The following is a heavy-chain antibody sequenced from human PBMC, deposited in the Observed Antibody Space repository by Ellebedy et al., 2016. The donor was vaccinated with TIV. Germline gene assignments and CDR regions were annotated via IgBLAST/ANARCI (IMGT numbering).Heavy chain of an antibody. CDR1: GGSISSSSFH. Sequence: MPGGSLRLSCTVSGGSISSSSFHWGWIRQPPGKGLEWIGTIWHTGTSWYNTSLESRLTVSVDTSKNQFSMKLSSLSAADTALYYCVRGGGNAFDIWGQGTKVTVSS. CDR2: IWHTGTS. J-gene: IGHJ3*02. CDR3: VRGGGNAFDI. V-gene: IGHV4-39*07. D-gene: IGHD3-16*01.